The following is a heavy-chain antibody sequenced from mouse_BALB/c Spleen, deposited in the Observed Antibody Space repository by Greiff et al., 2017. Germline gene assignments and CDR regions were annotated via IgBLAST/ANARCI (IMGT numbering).Heavy chain of an antibody. V-gene: IGHV3-8*02. CDR2: ISYSGST. CDR3: ARILPSMVTHYYAMDY. Sequence: EVQLQESGPSLVKPSQTLSLTCSVTGDSITSGYWNWIRKFPGNKLEYMGYISYSGSTYYNPSLKSRISITRDTSKNQYYLQLNSVTTEDTATYYCARILPSMVTHYYAMDYWGQGTSVTVSS. D-gene: IGHD2-10*02. J-gene: IGHJ4*01. CDR1: GDSITSGY.